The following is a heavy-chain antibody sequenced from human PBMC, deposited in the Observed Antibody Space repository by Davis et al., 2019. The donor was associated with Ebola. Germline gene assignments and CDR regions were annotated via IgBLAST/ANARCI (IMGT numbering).Heavy chain of an antibody. CDR1: GYTFTSYG. Sequence: ASVKVSCKASGYTFTSYGISWVRQAPGQGLEWMGWISAYNGNTNYAQKLQGRVTMTTDTSTSTAYMELRSLRSDDTAVYYCARDLGITMIVAPYYFDYWGQGTLVTVSS. D-gene: IGHD3-22*01. CDR2: ISAYNGNT. J-gene: IGHJ4*02. CDR3: ARDLGITMIVAPYYFDY. V-gene: IGHV1-18*01.